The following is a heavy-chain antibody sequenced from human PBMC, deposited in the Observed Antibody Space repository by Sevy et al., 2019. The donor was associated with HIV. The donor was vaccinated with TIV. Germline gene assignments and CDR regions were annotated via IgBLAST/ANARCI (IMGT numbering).Heavy chain of an antibody. V-gene: IGHV3-53*01. Sequence: GGSLRLSCAASGFTISTNYMGWVRQAPGKGLEWVSIIYTGGSTYYTDSVRGRFTISRDNSKNTLYLQMNSLRAEDTAVYFCACRIAATGRGEFDNWGQGTLVTVSS. J-gene: IGHJ5*02. D-gene: IGHD6-13*01. CDR1: GFTISTNY. CDR2: IYTGGST. CDR3: ACRIAATGRGEFDN.